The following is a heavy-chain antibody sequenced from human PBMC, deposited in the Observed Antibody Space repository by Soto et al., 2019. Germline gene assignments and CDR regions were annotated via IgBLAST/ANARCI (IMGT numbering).Heavy chain of an antibody. V-gene: IGHV3-9*01. D-gene: IGHD6-6*01. CDR3: AKDIGQLVGEYYYGMDV. CDR1: GFTFDDYA. CDR2: ISWNSGSI. J-gene: IGHJ6*02. Sequence: ESGGGLVQPGRSLRLSCAASGFTFDDYAMHWVRQAPGKGLEWVSGISWNSGSIGYADSVKGRFTISRDNAKNSLYLQMNSLRAEDTALYYCAKDIGQLVGEYYYGMDVWGQGTTVTVSS.